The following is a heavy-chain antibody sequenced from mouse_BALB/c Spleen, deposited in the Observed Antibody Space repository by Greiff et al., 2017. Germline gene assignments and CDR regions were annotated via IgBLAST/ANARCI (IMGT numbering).Heavy chain of an antibody. CDR1: GFNIKDYY. V-gene: IGHV14-4*02. CDR3: NAEYDYAWFAD. Sequence: EVQLQQSGAELVRSGASVKLSCTASGFNIKDYYMHWVKQRPEQGLEWIGWIDPENGDTEYAPKFQGKATMTADTSSNTAYLQLSSLTSEDTAVYYCNAEYDYAWFADWGQGTLVTVSA. CDR2: IDPENGDT. J-gene: IGHJ3*01. D-gene: IGHD2-4*01.